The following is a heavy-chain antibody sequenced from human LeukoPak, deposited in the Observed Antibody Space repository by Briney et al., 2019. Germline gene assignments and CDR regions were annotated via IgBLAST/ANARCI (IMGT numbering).Heavy chain of an antibody. J-gene: IGHJ4*02. D-gene: IGHD2-8*01. CDR2: IIPIFGTA. V-gene: IGHV1-69*05. CDR1: GGTFSSYA. CDR3: ASFSYCTNGVCYYGTVY. Sequence: SVKVSCKASGGTFSSYAIIWVRQAPGQGLEWMGGIIPIFGTANYAQKFQGRVTITMDESTSTAYMELSSLRSEDTAVYYCASFSYCTNGVCYYGTVYWGQGTLVTVSS.